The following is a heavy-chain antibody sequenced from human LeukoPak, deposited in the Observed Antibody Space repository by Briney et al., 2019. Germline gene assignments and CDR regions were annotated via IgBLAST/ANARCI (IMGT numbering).Heavy chain of an antibody. Sequence: GRPLRLSCAASGFTFSSYGMHWVRKAPGKGLEWVAVISYDGSNKYYADSVKGRFTISRDNSKNTLYLQMNSLRAEDTAVYYCANQGGRDGYNHNPFDYWGQGTLVTVSS. J-gene: IGHJ4*02. CDR1: GFTFSSYG. CDR3: ANQGGRDGYNHNPFDY. D-gene: IGHD5-12*01. V-gene: IGHV3-30*18. CDR2: ISYDGSNK.